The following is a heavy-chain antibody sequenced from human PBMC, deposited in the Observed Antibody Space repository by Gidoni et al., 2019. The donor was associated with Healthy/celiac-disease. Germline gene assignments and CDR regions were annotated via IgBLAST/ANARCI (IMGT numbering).Heavy chain of an antibody. CDR2: IIPILGIA. J-gene: IGHJ6*02. V-gene: IGHV1-69*04. CDR3: ARDIVVPAAMQGYYYGMDV. D-gene: IGHD2-2*01. CDR1: GGTFSSYA. Sequence: QVQLVQSGAEVKKPGSSVKVSCKASGGTFSSYAISWVRQAPGQGLEWMGRIIPILGIANYAQKFQGRVTITADKSTSTAYMELSSLRSEDTVVYYCARDIVVPAAMQGYYYGMDVWGQGTTVTVSS.